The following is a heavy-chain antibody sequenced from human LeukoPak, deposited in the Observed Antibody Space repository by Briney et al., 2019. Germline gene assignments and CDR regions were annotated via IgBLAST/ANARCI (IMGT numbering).Heavy chain of an antibody. Sequence: GGSLRLSCAASGFTLSSYAMSWVRQGPGKGLEWVSAISVSGNTYHADSVKGRFTISRDSSKNTLYLQMNSLRAEDTAFYYCARGQQLVLGAFDIWGQGTMVTVSS. CDR2: ISVSGNT. J-gene: IGHJ3*02. CDR1: GFTLSSYA. V-gene: IGHV3-23*01. CDR3: ARGQQLVLGAFDI. D-gene: IGHD6-13*01.